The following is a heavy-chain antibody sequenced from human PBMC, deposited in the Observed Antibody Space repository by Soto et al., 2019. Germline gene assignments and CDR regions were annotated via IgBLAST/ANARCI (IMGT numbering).Heavy chain of an antibody. CDR3: ARERGGIAAAGYAFDI. D-gene: IGHD6-13*01. CDR2: IYYSGST. CDR1: GGSISSGDYY. J-gene: IGHJ3*02. V-gene: IGHV4-30-4*01. Sequence: QVQLQESGPGLVKPSQTLSLTCTVSGGSISSGDYYWSWIRQPPGKGLEWIGYIYYSGSTYYNPSLTSRVTISVDTSKNQFSLKLSSVTAADTAVYYCARERGGIAAAGYAFDIWGQGTMVTVSS.